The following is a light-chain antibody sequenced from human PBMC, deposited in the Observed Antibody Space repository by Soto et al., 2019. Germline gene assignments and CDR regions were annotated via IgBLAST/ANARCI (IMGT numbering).Light chain of an antibody. CDR3: QQYNNWPSFT. CDR2: RTS. V-gene: IGKV3-15*01. J-gene: IGKJ3*01. CDR1: QSVDSD. Sequence: EIVMTQSPATLSVSPGERATLSFRASQSVDSDLAWYQQKPGQAPRLLIYRTSARATGIPARFSGSGSGTEFTLTVSSLQSEDSAVYYCQQYNNWPSFTFGPGTKVDIK.